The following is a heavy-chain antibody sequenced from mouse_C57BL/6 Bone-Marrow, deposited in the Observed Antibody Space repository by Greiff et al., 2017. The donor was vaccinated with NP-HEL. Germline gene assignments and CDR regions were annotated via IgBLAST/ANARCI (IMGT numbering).Heavy chain of an antibody. Sequence: QVQLQQPGAELVKPGASVKLSCKASGYTFTSYWMHWVKQRPGQGLEWIGEIDPSDSYTNYNQKFKGKATLTVDTSSSTAYMQLSSLTSEDSAVYYCARPIYYDYEGFAYWGQGTLVTVSA. CDR2: IDPSDSYT. D-gene: IGHD2-4*01. J-gene: IGHJ3*01. CDR3: ARPIYYDYEGFAY. V-gene: IGHV1-50*01. CDR1: GYTFTSYW.